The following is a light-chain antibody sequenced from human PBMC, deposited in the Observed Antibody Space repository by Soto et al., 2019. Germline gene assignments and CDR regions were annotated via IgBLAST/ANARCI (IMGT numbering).Light chain of an antibody. V-gene: IGKV2-28*01. CDR1: HAVLRSNGYNY. J-gene: IGKJ5*01. Sequence: DIVMTQSPLSLPVTPGEPASSSWMSMHAVLRSNGYNYFNWYLQRPGQSPHLLIYGGSNVAPGVPDRFSGSGSGTDFTLRISRVEADDVGVYYCMQTVQTPITFGQGTRLEIK. CDR3: MQTVQTPIT. CDR2: GGS.